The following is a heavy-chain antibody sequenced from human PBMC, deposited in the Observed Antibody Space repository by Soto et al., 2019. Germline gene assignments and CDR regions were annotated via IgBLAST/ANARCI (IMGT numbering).Heavy chain of an antibody. J-gene: IGHJ4*02. CDR3: AKVLFYYDSSGPLDY. D-gene: IGHD3-22*01. Sequence: LSCAASGFTFSSYGMHWVRQAPGKGLEWVAVISYDGSNKYYADSVKGRFTISRDNSKNTLYLQMNSLRAEDTAVYYCAKVLFYYDSSGPLDYWGQGTLVTVSS. V-gene: IGHV3-30*18. CDR2: ISYDGSNK. CDR1: GFTFSSYG.